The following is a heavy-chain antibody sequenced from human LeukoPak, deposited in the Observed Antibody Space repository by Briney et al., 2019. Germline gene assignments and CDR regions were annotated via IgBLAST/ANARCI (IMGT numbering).Heavy chain of an antibody. Sequence: GGSLRLSCADSGFTFSSHWMHWVRQAPGKGLVWVTRIKYDASSTSYADSVKGRFTISRDNAKNTLYLQMNSLRAEDTAVYYCARGATYAYYQDYWGQGTLVTVSS. CDR1: GFTFSSHW. J-gene: IGHJ4*02. D-gene: IGHD1-26*01. CDR3: ARGATYAYYQDY. CDR2: IKYDASST. V-gene: IGHV3-74*01.